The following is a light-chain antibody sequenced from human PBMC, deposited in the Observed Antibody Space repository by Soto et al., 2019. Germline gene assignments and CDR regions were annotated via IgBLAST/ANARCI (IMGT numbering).Light chain of an antibody. Sequence: DIVVTQSPLSLTVTPGEPASISCRSSQSLLHSNGYTYLDWYLQKPGQSPQVLIYMGSNRASGVPDRFSGSGSGTDFTLTISRVEAEDAGVYYCMQTLQTRTFVQGNKVEI. J-gene: IGKJ1*01. CDR2: MGS. CDR1: QSLLHSNGYTY. V-gene: IGKV2-28*01. CDR3: MQTLQTRT.